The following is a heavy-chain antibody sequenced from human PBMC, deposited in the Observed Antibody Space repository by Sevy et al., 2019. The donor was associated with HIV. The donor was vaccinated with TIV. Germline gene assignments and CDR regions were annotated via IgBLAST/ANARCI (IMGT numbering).Heavy chain of an antibody. J-gene: IGHJ4*02. CDR3: TTEGIFGVVIRDY. CDR1: GFTFSNAW. CDR2: IKSKTDGGAT. Sequence: GGSLRLSCAASGFTFSNAWMSWVRQAPGKGLEWVGRIKSKTDGGATGYAAPVKGRFTISRDDSKNILYLQMNSLKTEDTAVYYCTTEGIFGVVIRDYWGQGTLVTVSS. D-gene: IGHD3-3*01. V-gene: IGHV3-15*07.